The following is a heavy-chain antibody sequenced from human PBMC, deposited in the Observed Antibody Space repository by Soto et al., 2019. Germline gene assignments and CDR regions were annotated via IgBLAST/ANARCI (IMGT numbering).Heavy chain of an antibody. CDR1: GYSFAGYW. J-gene: IGHJ4*02. V-gene: IGHV5-10-1*01. CDR2: IDPSDSQT. D-gene: IGHD3-22*01. Sequence: PGESLKLSCKGSGYSFAGYWITWVRQKPGKGLEWMGRIDPSDSQTYYSPSFRGHVTISATKSITTVFLQWSGLRASDTAMYYCARQIYDSDTGPNFQYYFDSWGQGTPVTVSS. CDR3: ARQIYDSDTGPNFQYYFDS.